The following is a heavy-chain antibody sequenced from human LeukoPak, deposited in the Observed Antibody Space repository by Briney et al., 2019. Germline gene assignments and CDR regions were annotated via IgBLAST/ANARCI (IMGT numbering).Heavy chain of an antibody. CDR1: GYTFTSYG. J-gene: IGHJ4*02. CDR2: ISAYNGNT. V-gene: IGHV1-18*01. CDR3: AGGGVSSSWYRTPDY. D-gene: IGHD6-13*01. Sequence: VASVKVSCKASGYTFTSYGISWVRQAPGQGLEWMGWISAYNGNTNYAQKLQGRVTMTTDTSTSTAYMELRSLRSDDTAVYYCAGGGVSSSWYRTPDYWGQGTLVTVSS.